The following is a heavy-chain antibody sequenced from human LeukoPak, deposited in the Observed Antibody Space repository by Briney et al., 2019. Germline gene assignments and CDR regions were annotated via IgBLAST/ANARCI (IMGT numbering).Heavy chain of an antibody. J-gene: IGHJ4*02. CDR2: INPNSGGT. V-gene: IGHV1-2*02. Sequence: ASVKVSCKASGYTFTGYYMHWVRQAPGQGLEWMGWINPNSGGTNYAQKFQGRVTMTRDTSISTAYMELTSLRSDDTAVYFCARGGGIQSCGGKTCFRGFVYWGQGTLVTVSS. CDR1: GYTFTGYY. CDR3: ARGGGIQSCGGKTCFRGFVY. D-gene: IGHD2-21*01.